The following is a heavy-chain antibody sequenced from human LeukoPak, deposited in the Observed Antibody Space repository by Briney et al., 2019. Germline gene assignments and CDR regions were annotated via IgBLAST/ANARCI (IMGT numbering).Heavy chain of an antibody. Sequence: GGSLRLSCAASGFNFNNYWMSWLRQAPGKGLEWVASTKPDGSEKYYMDSVRGRVTISRDNAKNLLYLQMSNLRAEDTAVYYCATDGYNSARDYWGQGTLVTVSS. D-gene: IGHD5-18*01. CDR1: GFNFNNYW. V-gene: IGHV3-7*01. J-gene: IGHJ4*02. CDR3: ATDGYNSARDY. CDR2: TKPDGSEK.